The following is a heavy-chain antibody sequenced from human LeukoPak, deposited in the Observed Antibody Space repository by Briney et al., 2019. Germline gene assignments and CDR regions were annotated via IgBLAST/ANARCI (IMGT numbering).Heavy chain of an antibody. Sequence: SETLSLTCTVSDGSISSSSYYWGWIRQPPGKGLEWIGSIYYSGSTYYNPSLKSRVTISVDTSKNQFSLKLSSVTAADTAVYYCARDRRHYDSSGTFDYWGQGTLVTVSS. J-gene: IGHJ4*02. CDR1: DGSISSSSYY. CDR2: IYYSGST. V-gene: IGHV4-39*07. CDR3: ARDRRHYDSSGTFDY. D-gene: IGHD3-22*01.